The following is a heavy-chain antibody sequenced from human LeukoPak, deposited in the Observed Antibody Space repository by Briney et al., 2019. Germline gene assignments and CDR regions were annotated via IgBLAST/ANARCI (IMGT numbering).Heavy chain of an antibody. Sequence: SETLSLTCAVYGGSFSGHYWSWIRQPPGKGLEWIGEINQSGSTNYNPSLKSRVTISVDTPKNEFSLKLKSVTGADTAVYYCSISSRGGWTGFDYWGQGTLATVSS. V-gene: IGHV4-34*01. J-gene: IGHJ4*02. CDR2: INQSGST. D-gene: IGHD6-19*01. CDR3: SISSRGGWTGFDY. CDR1: GGSFSGHY.